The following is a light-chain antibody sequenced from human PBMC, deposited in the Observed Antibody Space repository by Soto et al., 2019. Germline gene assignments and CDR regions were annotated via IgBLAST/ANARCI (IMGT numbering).Light chain of an antibody. Sequence: EIVLTQSPATLSLSPGDRATLSCRASQSVSRYLAWYQQKPGQAPRLLIYDASNRATGIPARFSGSGSGTDFTLTISSLEPEDFAVYFCQQRSNWPPGTFGPGTKVDIK. CDR3: QQRSNWPPGT. CDR1: QSVSRY. CDR2: DAS. J-gene: IGKJ3*01. V-gene: IGKV3-11*01.